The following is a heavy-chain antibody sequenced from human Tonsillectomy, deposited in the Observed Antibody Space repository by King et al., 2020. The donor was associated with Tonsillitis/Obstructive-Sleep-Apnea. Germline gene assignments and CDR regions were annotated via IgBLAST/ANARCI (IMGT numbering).Heavy chain of an antibody. CDR3: GREDPTYHGFDY. D-gene: IGHD4-17*01. CDR2: INSDGSST. V-gene: IGHV3-74*01. J-gene: IGHJ4*02. CDR1: GFTFSSYW. Sequence: VQLVESGGGLVQPGGSLRLSCAASGFTFSSYWMHWVRQAPGKGLVWVSRINSDGSSTSYADSVKGRFTISRDNAKNTLYLQMNSLRAEDTAVYYCGREDPTYHGFDYGGQGTLVTVST.